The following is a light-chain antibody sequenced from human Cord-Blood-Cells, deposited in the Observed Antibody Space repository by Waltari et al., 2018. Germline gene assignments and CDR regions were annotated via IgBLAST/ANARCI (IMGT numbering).Light chain of an antibody. J-gene: IGLJ1*01. CDR1: SIDVGSYNL. Sequence: QSALTQPASVSGSPGQSITISCPGTSIDVGSYNLVSRSQQHPGKAPKLMISQVRKRPSVVSNRLSGSKSGNTASLTISGLEAEYEADYYCCTYAGSRRVFGTGTKCTVL. CDR2: QVR. CDR3: CTYAGSRRV. V-gene: IGLV2-23*02.